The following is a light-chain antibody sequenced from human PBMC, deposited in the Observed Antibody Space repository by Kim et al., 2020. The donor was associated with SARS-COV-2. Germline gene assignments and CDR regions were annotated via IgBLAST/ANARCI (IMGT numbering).Light chain of an antibody. V-gene: IGLV2-11*01. CDR3: CSYAGSYILL. CDR1: NSDVGGYNY. Sequence: GQSVTISCTGTNSDVGGYNYVSWYQHHPGKAPKLMIYDVNKRPSGVPDRFSGSKSGNTASLAISGLQAEDEADYYCCSYAGSYILLFGGGTKLTVL. CDR2: DVN. J-gene: IGLJ3*02.